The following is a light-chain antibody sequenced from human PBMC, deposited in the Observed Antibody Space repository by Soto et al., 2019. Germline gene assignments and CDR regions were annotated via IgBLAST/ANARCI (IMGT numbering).Light chain of an antibody. V-gene: IGKV3-11*01. CDR1: QSVSSY. CDR3: QQRSSWPLT. J-gene: IGKJ4*01. CDR2: DAS. Sequence: EIVLPQSPATLSLSPGERATLSCRASQSVSSYLGRYQQKPGQAPRLLIYDASNRATGIPARFGGSGSGTDFTLTISSLEPEDFAVYYCQQRSSWPLTFGGGTKVEI.